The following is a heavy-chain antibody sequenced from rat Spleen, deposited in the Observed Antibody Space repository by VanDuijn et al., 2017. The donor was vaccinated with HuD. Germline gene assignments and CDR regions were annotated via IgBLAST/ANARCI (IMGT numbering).Heavy chain of an antibody. V-gene: IGHV3-3*01. CDR1: GYSITSSYR. CDR3: ARENIYYGFYYFDY. Sequence: EVQLQESGPGLVKPSQSLSLTCSVPGYSITSSYRWHWIRKFPGNKLEWMGYINSAGGTNYNPSLKSRISFTRDTSKNHSFLQVNSVATEDTATYYCARENIYYGFYYFDYWGQGVMVTVSS. J-gene: IGHJ2*01. CDR2: INSAGGT. D-gene: IGHD1-6*01.